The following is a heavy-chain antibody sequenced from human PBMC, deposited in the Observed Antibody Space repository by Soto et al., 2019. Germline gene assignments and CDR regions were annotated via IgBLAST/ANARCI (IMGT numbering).Heavy chain of an antibody. CDR1: GLTFSNYA. CDR2: ISGSGETT. J-gene: IGHJ4*02. V-gene: IGHV3-23*01. D-gene: IGHD3-3*01. CDR3: AKDQAPLRFLEWLFPGDFDY. Sequence: LRLSCAASGLTFSNYAMSWVRQAPGKGLEWVSAISGSGETTFYADSVKGRFAISRDNSKNTLYLQMNSLRAEDTAVYYCAKDQAPLRFLEWLFPGDFDYWGQGTLVTVSS.